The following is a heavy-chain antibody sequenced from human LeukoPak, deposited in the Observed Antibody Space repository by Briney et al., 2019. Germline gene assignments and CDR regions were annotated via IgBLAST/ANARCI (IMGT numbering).Heavy chain of an antibody. CDR3: ARKGRGGGATLYFYY. CDR1: GFTFSSYS. Sequence: GWSLRLSRAASGFTFSSYSMNWVRQAPGKGLEGVSSISSSRSYIYYPHSPKGRFTISRDNAKNSLYLQMNSLRAEDKAVYYCARKGRGGGATLYFYYWGQGTLVTVSS. D-gene: IGHD1-26*01. J-gene: IGHJ4*02. CDR2: ISSSRSYI. V-gene: IGHV3-21*01.